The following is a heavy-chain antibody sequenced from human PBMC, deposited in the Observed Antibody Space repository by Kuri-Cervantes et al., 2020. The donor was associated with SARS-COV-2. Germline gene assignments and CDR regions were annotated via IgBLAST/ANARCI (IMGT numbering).Heavy chain of an antibody. CDR3: ATAVITFGGVIALFDY. CDR1: GYTFTSYD. J-gene: IGHJ4*02. CDR2: MNPNSGNT. Sequence: ASVKVSCKASGYTFTSYDINWVRQATGQGLEWMGWMNPNSGNTGYAQKFQGRVTMTRNTSISTAYMELSSLRSEDTAVYYCATAVITFGGVIALFDYWGQGTLVTVSS. D-gene: IGHD3-16*02. V-gene: IGHV1-8*01.